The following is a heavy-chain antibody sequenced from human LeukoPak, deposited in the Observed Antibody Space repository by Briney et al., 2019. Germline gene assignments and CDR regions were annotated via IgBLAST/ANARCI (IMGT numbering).Heavy chain of an antibody. CDR2: INWNGGST. V-gene: IGHV3-20*04. J-gene: IGHJ6*03. CDR3: AKAPFYDFWSGYYPSLYMDV. Sequence: GSLRLSCAASGFSFDDYGMSWVRQAPGKGLEWVSGINWNGGSTGYADSVKGRFTISRDNAKNSLYLQMNSLRAEDTALYYCAKAPFYDFWSGYYPSLYMDVWGKGTTVTVSS. D-gene: IGHD3-3*01. CDR1: GFSFDDYG.